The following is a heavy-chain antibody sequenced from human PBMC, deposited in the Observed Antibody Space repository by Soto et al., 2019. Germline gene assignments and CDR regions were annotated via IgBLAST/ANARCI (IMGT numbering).Heavy chain of an antibody. CDR1: GGSISSGGYY. CDR2: IYYSGST. CDR3: AGGRPKENCSGGSCYGIKFDY. D-gene: IGHD2-15*01. V-gene: IGHV4-31*03. Sequence: QVQLQESGPGLVKPSQTLSLTCTVSGGSISSGGYYWSWIRQHPGKGLEWIGYIYYSGSTYYNPSLKSRVTIPVDTSKXXFXLXXSSVTAADTAVYYCAGGRPKENCSGGSCYGIKFDYWGQGTLVTVSS. J-gene: IGHJ4*02.